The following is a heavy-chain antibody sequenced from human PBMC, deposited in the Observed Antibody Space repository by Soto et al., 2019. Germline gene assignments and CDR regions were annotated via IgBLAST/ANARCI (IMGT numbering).Heavy chain of an antibody. CDR3: ARLLWRSTSCYTGSRHCFDY. Sequence: PGESLKISCKGSGYSFSNYWIAWLRQMPGKGLEWMGIIYPAASDARYSPSFQGQVTISVDNSISTAYLQWSSLKASDTAMYYCARLLWRSTSCYTGSRHCFDYWGQGALVTVSS. CDR2: IYPAASDA. CDR1: GYSFSNYW. J-gene: IGHJ4*02. V-gene: IGHV5-51*01. D-gene: IGHD2-2*02.